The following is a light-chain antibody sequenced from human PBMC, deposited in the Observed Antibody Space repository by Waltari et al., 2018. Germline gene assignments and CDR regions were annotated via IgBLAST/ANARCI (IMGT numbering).Light chain of an antibody. Sequence: QSALTQPASVSGSLGQSVTISCTGSTSDIGVYDYVSWYQQHPGKTPKLLIYDVSSRPSGVSTRFSGSKFGNTASLTISGLQSEDEGDYYCSACTTTSTPLVFGGGTKVTVL. CDR2: DVS. CDR3: SACTTTSTPLV. J-gene: IGLJ3*02. V-gene: IGLV2-14*03. CDR1: TSDIGVYDY.